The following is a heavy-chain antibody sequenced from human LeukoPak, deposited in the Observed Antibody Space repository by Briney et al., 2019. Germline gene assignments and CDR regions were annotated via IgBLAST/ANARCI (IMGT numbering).Heavy chain of an antibody. CDR1: GGSITGYY. CDR2: IFYSGST. J-gene: IGHJ4*02. V-gene: IGHV4-59*08. CDR3: ARHYTSGWDLDY. Sequence: SETLSLTCTLSGGSITGYYWSWIRQPPGKGLEWIGYIFYSGSTSYNPSLKSRVTISVDTSKNQISLKLTSVTAADTAVYYCARHYTSGWDLDYWGQGTPVTVSS. D-gene: IGHD6-19*01.